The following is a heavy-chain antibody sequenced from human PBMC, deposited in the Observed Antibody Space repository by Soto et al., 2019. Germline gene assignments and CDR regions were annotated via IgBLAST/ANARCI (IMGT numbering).Heavy chain of an antibody. CDR1: GFSLNTNGAG. J-gene: IGHJ5*02. V-gene: IGHV2-5*02. CDR2: TYWDDDK. CDR3: AHRDPKYRNSWNGGWFAP. Sequence: QITLKESGLTVVKPTQPLTLTCIFSGFSLNTNGAGVGWIRQPPGKALEWLAVTYWDDDKRYSPSLKTRLTITKDTSENLVCLTMTDMNPGDTATYYCAHRDPKYRNSWNGGWFAPWGQGTLVTVSS. D-gene: IGHD1-20*01.